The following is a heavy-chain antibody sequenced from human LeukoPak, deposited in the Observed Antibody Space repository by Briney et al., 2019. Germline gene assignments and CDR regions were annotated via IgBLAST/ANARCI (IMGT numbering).Heavy chain of an antibody. V-gene: IGHV1-69*05. J-gene: IGHJ3*02. CDR1: GGTFSSYA. CDR2: IIPIFGTA. D-gene: IGHD3-10*01. CDR3: ARGSSAALALAGENDAFDI. Sequence: SXXVSCKASGGTFSSYAISWVRQAPGQGLEWMGRIIPIFGTANYAQKFQGRVTITTDESTSTDYMELSSLRSEDTAVYYCARGSSAALALAGENDAFDIWGQGTMVTVSS.